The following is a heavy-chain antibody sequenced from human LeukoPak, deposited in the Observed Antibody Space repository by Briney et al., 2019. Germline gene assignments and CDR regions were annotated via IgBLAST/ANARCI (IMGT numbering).Heavy chain of an antibody. V-gene: IGHV3-23*01. CDR3: AKDIQLST. CDR2: IGASGEST. J-gene: IGHJ3*01. Sequence: GGSLRLSCAASGFTFSVAAMTWVRQAPGKGLEWVSLIGASGESTYYADSVKGRFTISRDNSKNTLFLQMNSLRVEDTAMYFCAKDIQLSTWGLGTMVTVSS. CDR1: GFTFSVAA. D-gene: IGHD5-24*01.